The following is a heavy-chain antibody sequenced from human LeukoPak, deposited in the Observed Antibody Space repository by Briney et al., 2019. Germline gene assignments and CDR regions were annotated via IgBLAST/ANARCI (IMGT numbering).Heavy chain of an antibody. J-gene: IGHJ4*02. CDR3: ARYPAYYDFWSGYYIWYFEY. D-gene: IGHD3-3*01. CDR2: INEDGSEI. V-gene: IGHV3-7*03. CDR1: GFSFSSNC. Sequence: GGSLRLSCAVSGFSFSSNCMSWVRQAPGKGREWVAKINEDGSEIYYVDSVKGRFTISRDNTKNSLFLQMNSLRAEDTAVYYCARYPAYYDFWSGYYIWYFEYWGQGTLVTVSS.